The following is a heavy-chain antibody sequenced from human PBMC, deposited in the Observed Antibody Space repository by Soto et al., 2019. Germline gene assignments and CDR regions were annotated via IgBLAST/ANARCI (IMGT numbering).Heavy chain of an antibody. V-gene: IGHV3-33*01. D-gene: IGHD3-10*01. J-gene: IGHJ6*02. CDR3: ARDKAVRGVIRGGNYYYYGMDV. CDR2: IWYDGSNK. CDR1: GFTFSSYG. Sequence: GGSLRLSCAASGFTFSSYGMHWVRQAPGKGLEWVAVIWYDGSNKYYADSVKGRFTISRDNSKNTLYLQMNSLRAEDTAVYYCARDKAVRGVIRGGNYYYYGMDVWGQGTTVTVSS.